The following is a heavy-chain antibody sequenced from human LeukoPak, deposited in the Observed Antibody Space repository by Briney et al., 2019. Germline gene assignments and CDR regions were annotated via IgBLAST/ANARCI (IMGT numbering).Heavy chain of an antibody. CDR3: ARDLYRYDFWSGYHYGMDV. V-gene: IGHV1-18*01. J-gene: IGHJ6*02. Sequence: ASVKVSCKASGYTFTSYGISWVRQAPGQGLEWMGWISAYNGNTKYAQKLQGRVTMTTDTSTSTAYMELRSLRSDDTAVYYCARDLYRYDFWSGYHYGMDVWSQGTTVTVSS. D-gene: IGHD3-3*01. CDR1: GYTFTSYG. CDR2: ISAYNGNT.